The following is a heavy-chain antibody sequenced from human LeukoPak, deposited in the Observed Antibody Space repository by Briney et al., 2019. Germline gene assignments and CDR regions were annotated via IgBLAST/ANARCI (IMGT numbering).Heavy chain of an antibody. CDR2: IYYSGST. V-gene: IGHV4-59*01. Sequence: SETRSLTCTVSGGSISSYYWSWIRQPPGKGLEWIGYIYYSGSTNYNPSLKSRVTISVDTSKNQFSLKLSSVTAADTAVYYCARGGYGPYFDYWGQGTLVTVSS. CDR1: GGSISSYY. D-gene: IGHD5-18*01. J-gene: IGHJ4*02. CDR3: ARGGYGPYFDY.